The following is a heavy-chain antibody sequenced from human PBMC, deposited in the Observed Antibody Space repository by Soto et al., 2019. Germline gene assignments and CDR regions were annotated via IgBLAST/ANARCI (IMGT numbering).Heavy chain of an antibody. Sequence: GASVKVSCKTSGYTFTSYSITWVRQAPGQGLEWLGWISTYTGNTKSAQKLQGRVTMTTDTSANTAYMELRSLRSDDTAVYYCARDGPRDWFDPWGQGTLVTVSS. CDR3: ARDGPRDWFDP. CDR1: GYTFTSYS. J-gene: IGHJ5*02. CDR2: ISTYTGNT. V-gene: IGHV1-18*01.